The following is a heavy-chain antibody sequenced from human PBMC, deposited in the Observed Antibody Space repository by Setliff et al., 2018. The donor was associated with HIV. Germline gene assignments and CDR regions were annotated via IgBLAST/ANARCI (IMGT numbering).Heavy chain of an antibody. D-gene: IGHD6-13*01. Sequence: LSLTCTVSGGSINSDYWTWVRQPPGKGLEWIGSIYYSGSTNYNPSLNSRVTMSINTSKSQFSLKVTFVTAADTAVYFCARTTSLFPGIAAAQPWLYYHYMDVWGRGATVTVSS. V-gene: IGHV4-59*08. CDR1: GGSINSDY. CDR2: IYYSGST. J-gene: IGHJ6*03. CDR3: ARTTSLFPGIAAAQPWLYYHYMDV.